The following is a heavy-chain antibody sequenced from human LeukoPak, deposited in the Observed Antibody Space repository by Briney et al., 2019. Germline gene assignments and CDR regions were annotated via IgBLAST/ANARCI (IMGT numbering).Heavy chain of an antibody. CDR1: GYTFTSYD. J-gene: IGHJ6*02. CDR2: MNPNSGNT. CDR3: ARGRKYLEWTYYYYYGMDV. Sequence: VSVKVSCKASGYTFTSYDINWVRQATGQGLEWMGWMNPNSGNTGYAQKFQGRVTMTRNTSISTAYMELSSLRSEDTAVYYCARGRKYLEWTYYYYYGMDVWGQGTTVAVSS. V-gene: IGHV1-8*01. D-gene: IGHD3-3*01.